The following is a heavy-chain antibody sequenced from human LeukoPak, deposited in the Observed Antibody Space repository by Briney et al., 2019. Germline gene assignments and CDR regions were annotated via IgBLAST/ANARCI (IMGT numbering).Heavy chain of an antibody. CDR1: GFTVSSNY. CDR3: ARVEGYYDFWSGYFDY. Sequence: GGSLRLSCAASGFTVSSNYMSWVRQAPGKGLEWVSVIYSGGSTYYADSVKGRFTISRDNSKNTLYLQMNSLRVEDTAVYYCARVEGYYDFWSGYFDYWGQGTLVTVSS. CDR2: IYSGGST. D-gene: IGHD3-3*01. J-gene: IGHJ4*02. V-gene: IGHV3-53*01.